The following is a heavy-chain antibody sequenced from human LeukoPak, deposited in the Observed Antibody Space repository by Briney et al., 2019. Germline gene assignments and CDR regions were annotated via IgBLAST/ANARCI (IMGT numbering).Heavy chain of an antibody. CDR3: ARDELGYCSGGSCYEADAFDI. J-gene: IGHJ3*02. V-gene: IGHV3-7*01. Sequence: PGGSLRLSCAASGFTFSSYWMSWVRQAPGKGLEWVANIKQDGSEKYYVDSVKGRFTISRDNAKNSLYLQMDSLRAEDTAVYYCARDELGYCSGGSCYEADAFDIWGQGTMVTVSS. CDR2: IKQDGSEK. CDR1: GFTFSSYW. D-gene: IGHD2-15*01.